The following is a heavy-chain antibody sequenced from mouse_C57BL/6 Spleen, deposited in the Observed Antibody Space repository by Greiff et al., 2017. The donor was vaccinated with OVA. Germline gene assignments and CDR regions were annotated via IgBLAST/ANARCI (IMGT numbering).Heavy chain of an antibody. CDR1: GFTFSDYG. Sequence: VQLKESGGGLVKPGGSLKLSCAASGFTFSDYGMHWVRQAPEKGLEWVAYISSGSSTIYYADTVKGRFTISRDNAKNTLFLQMTSLRSEDTAMYYCARGWLLEYFDVWGTGTTVTVSS. CDR2: ISSGSSTI. J-gene: IGHJ1*03. D-gene: IGHD2-3*01. CDR3: ARGWLLEYFDV. V-gene: IGHV5-17*01.